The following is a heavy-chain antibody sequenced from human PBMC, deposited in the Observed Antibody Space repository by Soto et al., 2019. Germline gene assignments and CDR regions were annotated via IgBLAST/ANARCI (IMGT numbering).Heavy chain of an antibody. CDR3: ARVGVPAVADY. CDR1: GASIISGSHY. D-gene: IGHD2-2*01. CDR2: IYHSGST. V-gene: IGHV4-31*03. J-gene: IGHJ4*02. Sequence: QVLLQESGPGLVKPSQTLSLTCTVSGASIISGSHYWTWVRQYPGKGLEWIGYIYHSGSTYYNPSLRSRVTISADTSKNQFSLTVNSVTAADTAVYYCARVGVPAVADYWGQGTLVTVSS.